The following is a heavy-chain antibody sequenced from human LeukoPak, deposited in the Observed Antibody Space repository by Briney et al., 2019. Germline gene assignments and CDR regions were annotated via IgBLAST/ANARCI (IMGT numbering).Heavy chain of an antibody. CDR3: ARGPMRTVPSFDP. CDR2: MNPNSGNT. Sequence: ASVKVSCKASGYTFASYDINWVRQATGQGLEWMGWMNPNSGNTGYAQKFQGRVTMTRNTSISTAYMELSGLRSEDTAVYYCARGPMRTVPSFDPWGQGTLVTVSS. CDR1: GYTFASYD. V-gene: IGHV1-8*01. D-gene: IGHD1-1*01. J-gene: IGHJ5*02.